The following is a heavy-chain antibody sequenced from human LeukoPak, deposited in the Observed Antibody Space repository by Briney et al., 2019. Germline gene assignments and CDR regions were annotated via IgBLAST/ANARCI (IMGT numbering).Heavy chain of an antibody. Sequence: GGSLRLSCATSGFTFSRYAMHWVRQAPGKGLEWVALISYDANIGSNKYYADSVKGRFTISRDNSKNTLYLQMNSLRAEDTAVYYCARGGGYDFWSGYYQDYWGQGTLVTVSS. CDR1: GFTFSRYA. D-gene: IGHD3-3*01. V-gene: IGHV3-30-3*01. J-gene: IGHJ4*02. CDR3: ARGGGYDFWSGYYQDY. CDR2: ISYDANIGSNK.